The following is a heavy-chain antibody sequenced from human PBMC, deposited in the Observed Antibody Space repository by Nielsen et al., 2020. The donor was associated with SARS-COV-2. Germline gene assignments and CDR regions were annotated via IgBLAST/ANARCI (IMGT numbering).Heavy chain of an antibody. CDR2: ISGGSTYT. D-gene: IGHD3-22*01. J-gene: IGHJ4*02. V-gene: IGHV3-11*05. Sequence: SCAASGFTFSDHYMSWIRQAPGKGLEWISYISGGSTYTNYADSVEGRFTISRDDAENSLYLQMNSLRAEDTAVYYCARDYYDTSGYLRNYFDHWGQGTLVTVSS. CDR1: GFTFSDHY. CDR3: ARDYYDTSGYLRNYFDH.